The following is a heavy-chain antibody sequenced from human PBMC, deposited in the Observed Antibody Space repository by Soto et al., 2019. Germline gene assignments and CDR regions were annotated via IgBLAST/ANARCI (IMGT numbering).Heavy chain of an antibody. CDR1: GGSISSYY. D-gene: IGHD1-7*01. CDR2: IYYSGST. V-gene: IGHV4-59*01. Sequence: SETLSLTCTVSGGSISSYYWSWIRQPPGKGLEWIGYIYYSGSTNYNPSLKSRVTISVDTSKNQFSLKLSSVTAADTAVYYCARGNYGLQPVKGKYYYHGMDVWGQGTTVTVSS. J-gene: IGHJ6*02. CDR3: ARGNYGLQPVKGKYYYHGMDV.